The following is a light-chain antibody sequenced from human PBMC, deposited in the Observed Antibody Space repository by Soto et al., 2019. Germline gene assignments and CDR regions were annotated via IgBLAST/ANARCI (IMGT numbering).Light chain of an antibody. J-gene: IGLJ1*01. CDR2: EVT. V-gene: IGLV2-14*03. Sequence: QSALTQTASVSGSPGQSITISCTGTSSDVGGYNFVSWYQQHPGKAPKLIIHEVTNRPSGVSTRFSGSKSGNTASLTISGLQAEDEAVYYCSSYTGGNPSYVFGTGTKLTVL. CDR1: SSDVGGYNF. CDR3: SSYTGGNPSYV.